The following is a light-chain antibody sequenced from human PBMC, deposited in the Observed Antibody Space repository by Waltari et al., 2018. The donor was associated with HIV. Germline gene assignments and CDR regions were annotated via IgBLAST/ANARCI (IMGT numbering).Light chain of an antibody. CDR2: AAS. CDR1: QGITSW. V-gene: IGKV1D-12*01. CDR3: QQANSFPLT. Sequence: DIQMTQSQSSVSASVGDRVTITSRASQGITSWLAWHQQKPGKAPKLLIYAASSLQSGVPSRFRGSGSGTDFTLTISSLQPEDFATYYCQQANSFPLTFGGGTKVEIK. J-gene: IGKJ4*01.